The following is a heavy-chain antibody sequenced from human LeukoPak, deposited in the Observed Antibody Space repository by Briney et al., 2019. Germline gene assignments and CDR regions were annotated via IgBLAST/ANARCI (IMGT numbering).Heavy chain of an antibody. CDR2: ISYDGSNK. J-gene: IGHJ6*02. V-gene: IGHV3-30*18. CDR1: GFTFSSYG. D-gene: IGHD2-21*02. Sequence: PGRSLRLSCAASGFTFSSYGMHWVRQAPGKGLEWVAVISYDGSNKYYADSVKGRFTISRDNSKNTLYLQMNSLRAEDTAVYYCAKDRVLTAFYYYGMDVWGQGTTVTVSS. CDR3: AKDRVLTAFYYYGMDV.